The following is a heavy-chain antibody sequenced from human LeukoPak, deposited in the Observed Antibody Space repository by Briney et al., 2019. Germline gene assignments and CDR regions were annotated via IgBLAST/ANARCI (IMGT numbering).Heavy chain of an antibody. D-gene: IGHD1-26*01. Sequence: PGASLTLSCAASGFTFNNYPMHWVRQAAGKGLEWVAVIWYDGSLKFYADSVKDRFIISRDNSKNTLHLQMNSLRAEDTAIYYCAKDLGLRGSPGPFDIWGQGTMVTVSS. CDR2: IWYDGSLK. J-gene: IGHJ3*02. CDR1: GFTFNNYP. V-gene: IGHV3-33*06. CDR3: AKDLGLRGSPGPFDI.